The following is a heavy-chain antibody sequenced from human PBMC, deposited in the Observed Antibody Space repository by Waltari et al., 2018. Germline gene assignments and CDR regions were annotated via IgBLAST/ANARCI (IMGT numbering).Heavy chain of an antibody. CDR3: ARLSPPMWVRGVKGGYYFDY. D-gene: IGHD3-10*01. J-gene: IGHJ4*02. V-gene: IGHV4-39*07. CDR1: ADSVINSNYY. CDR2: IYYSGRS. Sequence: QLQLLESGPGLVKPSETLSLPCPVPADSVINSNYYCGWIRQPPGKGLEWIGNIYYSGRSSYNPSLKSRVIISVDTSKNQFSVRLTSVTAADTAVFYCARLSPPMWVRGVKGGYYFDYWGPGTLVTVSS.